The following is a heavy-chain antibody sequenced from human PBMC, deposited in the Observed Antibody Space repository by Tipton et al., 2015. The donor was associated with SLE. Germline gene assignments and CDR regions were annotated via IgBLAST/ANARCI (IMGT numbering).Heavy chain of an antibody. Sequence: SLRLSCAASGFIFSDYSMNWVRQAPGKGLEWVSSISSSSSYIYYADSVKGRFTISRDNAKNSLYLQMNSLRAEDTAVYYCARAGYYYGMDVWGQGTTVTVSS. CDR1: GFIFSDYS. CDR3: ARAGYYYGMDV. CDR2: ISSSSSYI. D-gene: IGHD6-13*01. J-gene: IGHJ6*02. V-gene: IGHV3-21*01.